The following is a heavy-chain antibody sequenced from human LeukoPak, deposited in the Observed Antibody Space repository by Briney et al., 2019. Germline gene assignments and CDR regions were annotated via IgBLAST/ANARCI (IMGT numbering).Heavy chain of an antibody. D-gene: IGHD1-14*01. V-gene: IGHV1-2*02. CDR1: GYTFSDYY. Sequence: ASVKVSCKASGYTFSDYYMHWVRQAPGQELEWMGWINPDSGGTKYAQKFQDRVTMTSDTSISTAYMELSRLRSDDTAVYYCARDHLLFRQPPNWFDPWGQGTLVTVSS. CDR3: ARDHLLFRQPPNWFDP. J-gene: IGHJ5*02. CDR2: INPDSGGT.